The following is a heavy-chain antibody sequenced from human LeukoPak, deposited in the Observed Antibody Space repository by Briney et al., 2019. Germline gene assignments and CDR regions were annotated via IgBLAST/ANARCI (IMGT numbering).Heavy chain of an antibody. J-gene: IGHJ4*02. CDR3: ARQRNDSGDSKSKGGVDD. V-gene: IGHV4-39*01. CDR1: DASISVSSYY. D-gene: IGHD4-17*01. CDR2: IVYTGNT. Sequence: PSETLSLTCTVSDASISVSSYYWVWIRQPPGKGLEWIGTIVYTGNTYYNPSLESRLTISVDTSKNQFSLKRNTASDADTAVYYCARQRNDSGDSKSKGGVDDWGQGTLVTVSS.